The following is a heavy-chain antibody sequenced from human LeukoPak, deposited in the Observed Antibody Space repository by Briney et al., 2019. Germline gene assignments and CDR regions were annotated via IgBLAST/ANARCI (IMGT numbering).Heavy chain of an antibody. CDR1: GGSFSGYY. J-gene: IGHJ4*02. CDR2: INHSGST. D-gene: IGHD5-24*01. Sequence: SETLSLTCAVYGGSFSGYYWSWIRQPPGKGLEWIGEINHSGSTNYNPSLKSRVPISVDTAKNQYPLTLSSLTAADTAVYYCARVLDGYVAYWGQGTLVTVSS. CDR3: ARVLDGYVAY. V-gene: IGHV4-34*01.